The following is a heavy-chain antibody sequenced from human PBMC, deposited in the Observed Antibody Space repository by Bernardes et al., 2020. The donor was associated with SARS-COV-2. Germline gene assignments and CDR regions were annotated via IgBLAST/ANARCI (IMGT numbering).Heavy chain of an antibody. J-gene: IGHJ1*01. Sequence: ASMKVSCKASGYTFTSYGISWVRQAPGQGLEWMGWISAYNGNTNYAQKLQGRVTMTTDTSTSTAYMELRSLRSDDTAVYYCATSWLLYSGEVDGYFQHWGQGTLVSVSS. D-gene: IGHD3-3*01. CDR3: ATSWLLYSGEVDGYFQH. CDR2: ISAYNGNT. V-gene: IGHV1-18*01. CDR1: GYTFTSYG.